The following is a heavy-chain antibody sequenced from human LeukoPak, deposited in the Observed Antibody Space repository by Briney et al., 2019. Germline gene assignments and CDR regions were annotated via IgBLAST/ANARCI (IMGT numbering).Heavy chain of an antibody. D-gene: IGHD6-13*01. V-gene: IGHV4-39*01. J-gene: IGHJ4*02. CDR3: ARHSVSAADLDY. Sequence: SETLSLTCTVSGDSISPYYWGWIRQPPGKGLEWIGSIYWSGSTYYNPSLKSRVTISVDTSKNQFSLKLRSVTAADTAVYYCARHSVSAADLDYWGQGTLVTVSS. CDR2: IYWSGST. CDR1: GDSISPYY.